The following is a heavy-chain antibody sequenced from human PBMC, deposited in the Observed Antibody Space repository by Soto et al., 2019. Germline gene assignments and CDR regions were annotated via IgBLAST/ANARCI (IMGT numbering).Heavy chain of an antibody. CDR1: GGSISSTKW. V-gene: IGHV4-4*02. Sequence: QVQLQESGPGQVKPSGTLSLTCAVSGGSISSTKWWSWVRQPPGKGLEWIGEIYHSGSTNYNPSLKSRVSISVDESKNQFSLKLSSVTAADMAVYYCAKVWDFSSGWIDCWGQGTLVTVSS. CDR2: IYHSGST. D-gene: IGHD6-19*01. J-gene: IGHJ4*02. CDR3: AKVWDFSSGWIDC.